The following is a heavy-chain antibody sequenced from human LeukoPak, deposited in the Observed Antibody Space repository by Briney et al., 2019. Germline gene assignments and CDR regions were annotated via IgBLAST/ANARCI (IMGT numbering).Heavy chain of an antibody. D-gene: IGHD2-8*01. V-gene: IGHV3-21*01. CDR2: ISSGSSYI. J-gene: IGHJ4*02. CDR3: AREEGLGYYTY. Sequence: PGGSLRLSCAASGFTFSSYSMNWVRQAPGKGLEWVSSISSGSSYIYYADSVKGRFSISRDNAKNSLYLQMNSLRAEDTAVYYCAREEGLGYYTYWGQGILVTVSS. CDR1: GFTFSSYS.